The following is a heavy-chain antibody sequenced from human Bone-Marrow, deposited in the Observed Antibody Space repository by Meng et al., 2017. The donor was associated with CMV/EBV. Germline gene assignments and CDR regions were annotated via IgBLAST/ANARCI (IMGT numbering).Heavy chain of an antibody. CDR2: IIPILGSP. J-gene: IGHJ4*02. CDR1: GYTFTGYY. Sequence: SVKVSCKASGYTFTGYYMHWVRQAPGQVLEWMGGIIPILGSPKYAQKFQGRVTITADKSTSTAYMELSSLRSEDTAMYYCARAYYDSSGYYSGLWGQGTLVTVSS. CDR3: ARAYYDSSGYYSGL. D-gene: IGHD3-22*01. V-gene: IGHV1-69*10.